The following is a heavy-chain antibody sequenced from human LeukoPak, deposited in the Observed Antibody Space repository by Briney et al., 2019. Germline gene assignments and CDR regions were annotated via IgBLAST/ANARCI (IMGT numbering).Heavy chain of an antibody. D-gene: IGHD4-17*01. V-gene: IGHV3-NL1*01. CDR2: IYSGGST. Sequence: GGSLRLSCAASGFTFSSYGMHWVRQAPGKGLEWVSVIYSGGSTYYADSVKGRFTISRDNSKNTLYLQMNSLRAEDTAVYYCATVEVYGVDSEYFQHWGQGTLVTVSS. CDR1: GFTFSSYG. CDR3: ATVEVYGVDSEYFQH. J-gene: IGHJ1*01.